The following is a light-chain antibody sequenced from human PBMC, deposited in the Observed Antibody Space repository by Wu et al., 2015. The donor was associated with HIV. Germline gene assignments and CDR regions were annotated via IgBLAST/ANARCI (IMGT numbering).Light chain of an antibody. CDR1: RSVSSA. CDR3: QQHANWPLT. V-gene: IGKV3-11*01. J-gene: IGKJ5*01. Sequence: EIVLTQSPGTLSLSPGERVTLSCRASRSVSSAVAWYQQKPGQAPRLLIYDASKRATGIPARFSGGGSTTDYSLTISSLEPEDFAVYYCQQHANWPLTFGQGTRLEI. CDR2: DAS.